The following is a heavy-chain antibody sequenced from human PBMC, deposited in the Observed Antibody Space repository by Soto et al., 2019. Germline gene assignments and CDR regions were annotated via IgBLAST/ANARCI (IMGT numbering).Heavy chain of an antibody. J-gene: IGHJ6*02. CDR1: GGSISSSSYY. CDR2: IYYSGST. Sequence: KTSETLSLTCTVSGGSISSSSYYCGWIRQPPGKGLEWIGSIYYSGSTYYNPSLKSRVTISVDTSKNQFSLKLSSVTAADTAVYYCARSGDYYGMDVWGQGTTVTVSS. V-gene: IGHV4-39*01. CDR3: ARSGDYYGMDV. D-gene: IGHD2-8*02.